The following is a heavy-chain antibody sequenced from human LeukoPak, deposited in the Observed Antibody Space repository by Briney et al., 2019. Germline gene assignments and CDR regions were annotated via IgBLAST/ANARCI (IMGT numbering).Heavy chain of an antibody. CDR1: GGSFSGHY. J-gene: IGHJ4*02. D-gene: IGHD3-10*01. CDR2: INHSGST. CDR3: ASTMVRGVIMNS. Sequence: SETLSLTCAVYGGSFSGHYRSWVRQPPGKGLEWIGEINHSGSTNYNPSLTRRVTISVDTSKNQFSLKLSSVTAADTAVYYCASTMVRGVIMNSWGQGTLVTVSP. V-gene: IGHV4-34*01.